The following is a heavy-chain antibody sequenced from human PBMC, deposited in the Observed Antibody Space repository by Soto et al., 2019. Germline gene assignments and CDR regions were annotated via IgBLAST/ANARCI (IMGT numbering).Heavy chain of an antibody. D-gene: IGHD3-3*01. CDR3: AGLRFLEWNNNWFDP. CDR1: GYTFTSYG. J-gene: IGHJ5*02. Sequence: AASVKVSCKASGYTFTSYGISWVRQAPGQGLEWMGWISAYNGNTNYAQKLQGRVTMTTDTSTSTAYMELRSLRSDDTAVYYCAGLRFLEWNNNWFDPWGQGTLVTVSS. V-gene: IGHV1-18*04. CDR2: ISAYNGNT.